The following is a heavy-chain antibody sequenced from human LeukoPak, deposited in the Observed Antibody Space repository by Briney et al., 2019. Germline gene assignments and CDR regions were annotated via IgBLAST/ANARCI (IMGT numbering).Heavy chain of an antibody. CDR1: GFTFSSYS. CDR3: ARGPELRFLEWLFIIDY. CDR2: ISSSSSYI. J-gene: IGHJ4*02. Sequence: GGSLRLSCAASGFTFSSYSMNWVRQAPGKGLEWVSSISSSSSYIYYADSVKGRFTISRDNAKNSLYLQMNSLRAEDTAVYYCARGPELRFLEWLFIIDYWGQGTLVTVSS. D-gene: IGHD3-3*01. V-gene: IGHV3-21*01.